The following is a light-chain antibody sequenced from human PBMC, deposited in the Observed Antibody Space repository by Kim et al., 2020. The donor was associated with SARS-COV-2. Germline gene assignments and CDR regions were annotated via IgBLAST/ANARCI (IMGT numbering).Light chain of an antibody. J-gene: IGLJ3*02. V-gene: IGLV10-54*01. CDR1: TNNVGDRG. CDR3: SAWDSSLSVWV. CDR2: RDN. Sequence: QPATLTCARTTNNVGDRGAAGLQPHQGHPPKLLSYRDNNRPSGISERLSASRSGNTASLTISGLQPEDEADYYCSAWDSSLSVWVFGGGTQLTVL.